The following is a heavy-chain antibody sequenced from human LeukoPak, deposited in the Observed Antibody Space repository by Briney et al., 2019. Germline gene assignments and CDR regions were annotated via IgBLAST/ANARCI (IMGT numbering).Heavy chain of an antibody. Sequence: GGSLRLSCAASGFTFSSYAMSWVRQAPGEGLEWVSAISGNGGSTYYADSVKGRFTISRDNSKNTLYLQMNSLRAEDTAVYYCAKVGRYYYYYDMDVWGKGTTVTVSS. V-gene: IGHV3-23*01. J-gene: IGHJ6*03. CDR1: GFTFSSYA. CDR3: AKVGRYYYYYDMDV. CDR2: ISGNGGST. D-gene: IGHD3-10*01.